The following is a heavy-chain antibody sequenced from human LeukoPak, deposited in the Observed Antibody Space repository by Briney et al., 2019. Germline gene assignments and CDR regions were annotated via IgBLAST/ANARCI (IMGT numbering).Heavy chain of an antibody. CDR2: INSDGSST. V-gene: IGHV3-74*01. D-gene: IGHD6-6*01. J-gene: IGHJ4*02. Sequence: GGSLRLSCAASGFTFSSYWMHWVRQAPGKGLVWVSRINSDGSSTSYADSEKGRFTISRDNAKNTLYLQMNSLRAEDTAVYYCVQGYSRSSRGPGAFDYWGQGTLVTVSS. CDR3: VQGYSRSSRGPGAFDY. CDR1: GFTFSSYW.